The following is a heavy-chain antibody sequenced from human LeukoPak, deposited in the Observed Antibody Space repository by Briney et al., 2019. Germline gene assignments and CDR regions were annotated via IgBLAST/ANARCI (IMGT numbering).Heavy chain of an antibody. V-gene: IGHV3-30*18. CDR2: ISYDGSNK. CDR3: AKDHGDE. Sequence: GGSLRLSYAASGFTFSSYGMHWVRQAPGKGLEWVAVISYDGSNKYYADSVKGRFTISRDNSKNTLYLQMNSLRAEDTAVYYCAKDHGDEWGQGTLVTVSS. J-gene: IGHJ4*02. CDR1: GFTFSSYG. D-gene: IGHD3-10*01.